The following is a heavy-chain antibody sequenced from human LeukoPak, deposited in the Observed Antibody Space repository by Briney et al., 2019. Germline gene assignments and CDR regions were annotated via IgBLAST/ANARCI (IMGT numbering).Heavy chain of an antibody. V-gene: IGHV7-4-1*02. D-gene: IGHD2-2*01. Sequence: ASVKVSCKASGYTFSSYAMNWVRQAPGQGLEWMGWINTNTGNPMFAQGLTGRFVFSLDTSVSTAYLQISSLKAEDAAVYYCAKQGPGYCGSTRCYGVGHWGQGTLVTVSS. CDR1: GYTFSSYA. J-gene: IGHJ4*02. CDR3: AKQGPGYCGSTRCYGVGH. CDR2: INTNTGNP.